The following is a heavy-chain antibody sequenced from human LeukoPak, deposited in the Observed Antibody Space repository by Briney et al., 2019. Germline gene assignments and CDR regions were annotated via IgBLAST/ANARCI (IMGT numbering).Heavy chain of an antibody. Sequence: SETLSLTCTVSGDSISSNDYYWGWIRQPPGKGLEWIANIYYSGSTYYNPSLKSRVTMSVDTSKNQFSLKLSSVTAADTAVYYCARDNPDSSFFDYWGQGTLVTVSS. CDR1: GDSISSNDYY. V-gene: IGHV4-39*07. D-gene: IGHD6-6*01. CDR3: ARDNPDSSFFDY. CDR2: IYYSGST. J-gene: IGHJ4*02.